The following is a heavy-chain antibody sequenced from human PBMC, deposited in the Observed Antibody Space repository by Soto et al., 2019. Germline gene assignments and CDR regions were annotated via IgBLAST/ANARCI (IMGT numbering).Heavy chain of an antibody. CDR3: AKSQEIGTHFFDS. D-gene: IGHD6-13*01. CDR2: ISFDGNIK. V-gene: IGHV3-30-3*02. CDR1: GFTFSDYA. Sequence: GGSLRLSCAASGFTFSDYAMYWVRQAPGKGLEWVSVISFDGNIKYYTGSVKGRFTISRDNSKNSLSLQMNSLRAGDMAVYFCAKSQEIGTHFFDSWGQGTQVTVS. J-gene: IGHJ4*02.